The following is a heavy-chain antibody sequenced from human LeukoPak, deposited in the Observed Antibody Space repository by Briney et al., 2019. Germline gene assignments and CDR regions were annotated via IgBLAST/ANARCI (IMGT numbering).Heavy chain of an antibody. CDR2: IYYSGST. J-gene: IGHJ5*02. CDR3: ARTYYDFWSGYYDWFDP. V-gene: IGHV4-31*03. CDR1: GGSISSGGYY. D-gene: IGHD3-3*01. Sequence: PSETLSLTCTVSGGSISSGGYYWSWIRQHPGKGLEWIGYIYYSGSTYYNPPLKSRVTISVDTSKNQFSLKLSSVTAADTAVYYCARTYYDFWSGYYDWFDPWGQGTLVTVSS.